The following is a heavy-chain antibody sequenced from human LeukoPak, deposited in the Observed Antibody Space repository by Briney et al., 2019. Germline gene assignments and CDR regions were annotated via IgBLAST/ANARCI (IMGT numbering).Heavy chain of an antibody. V-gene: IGHV1-18*01. CDR1: GYTFTSYG. D-gene: IGHD6-13*01. J-gene: IGHJ4*02. CDR3: ARGSYSSSWYPTDY. Sequence: ASVKVSCKASGYTFTSYGISWVRQAPGQGLEWMGWISAYNGNTNYAQKLQGRVTMATDTSTSTAYMELRSLRSDDTAVYYCARGSYSSSWYPTDYWGQGTLVTVSS. CDR2: ISAYNGNT.